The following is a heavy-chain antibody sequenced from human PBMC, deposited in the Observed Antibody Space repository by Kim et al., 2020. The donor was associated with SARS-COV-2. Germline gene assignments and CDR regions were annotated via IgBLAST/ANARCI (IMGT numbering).Heavy chain of an antibody. J-gene: IGHJ5*02. CDR3: AGHSITIFGVATNWFDP. Sequence: LKSGVTISVDTSKNQFSLKLSSVTAADTAVYYCAGHSITIFGVATNWFDPWGQGTLVTVSS. D-gene: IGHD3-3*01. V-gene: IGHV4-39*01.